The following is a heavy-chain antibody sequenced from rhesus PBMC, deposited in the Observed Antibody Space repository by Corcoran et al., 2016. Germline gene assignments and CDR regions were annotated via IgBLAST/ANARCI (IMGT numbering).Heavy chain of an antibody. Sequence: QVQLQESGPGVLKPSETLSLTCAVSGGSISDSYRWSWIRQPPGTGLEWFGDIYSRRTSTKYNPCLKSLCTISKDTSKHQFSWKLSSATAAATAVYYGVIDLYSGSYYDEFLLDYWGQAVLVTVSS. J-gene: IGHJ4*01. CDR2: IYSRRTST. CDR3: VIDLYSGSYYDEFLLDY. D-gene: IGHD3-16*01. CDR1: GGSISDSYR. V-gene: IGHV4S10*01.